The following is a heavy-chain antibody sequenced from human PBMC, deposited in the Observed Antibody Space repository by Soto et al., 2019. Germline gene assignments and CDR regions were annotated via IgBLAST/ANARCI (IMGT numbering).Heavy chain of an antibody. D-gene: IGHD3-10*01. CDR2: ITYSGGST. J-gene: IGHJ4*02. CDR1: GFTFSHYA. Sequence: EVQLLESGGGLVQPGGSLRLSCAASGFTFSHYAMSWVRQAPGKGLAWVSTITYSGGSTYYADSVKGRFIISRDNSKNTLYLQINSLRVEDTAVYYCTKKLHFGSGTYYFYFDYWGQGTLVTVSS. CDR3: TKKLHFGSGTYYFYFDY. V-gene: IGHV3-23*01.